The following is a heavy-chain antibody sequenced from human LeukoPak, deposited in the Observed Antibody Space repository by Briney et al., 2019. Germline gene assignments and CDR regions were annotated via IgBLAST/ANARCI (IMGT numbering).Heavy chain of an antibody. Sequence: GGSLRLSCAASGFTFSSYAMSWVRQAPGKGLEWVSGISGSGGSTYYADSVKGRFTISRDNSKNTLYLQMNSLRAEDTAVYYRARERRTITMVRGIFDYWGQGTLVTVSS. CDR1: GFTFSSYA. CDR3: ARERRTITMVRGIFDY. J-gene: IGHJ4*02. CDR2: ISGSGGST. V-gene: IGHV3-23*01. D-gene: IGHD3-10*01.